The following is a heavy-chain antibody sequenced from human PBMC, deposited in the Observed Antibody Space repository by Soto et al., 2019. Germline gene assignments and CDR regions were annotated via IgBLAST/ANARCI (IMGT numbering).Heavy chain of an antibody. J-gene: IGHJ3*01. CDR3: VRSKSRSSNYSEPYAFDL. D-gene: IGHD2-15*01. CDR1: GYTFTTYG. CDR2: ISVYNGNT. V-gene: IGHV1-18*04. Sequence: ASVKVSCKASGYTFTTYGISWVRQAPGQGLEWMGWISVYNGNTKYAKKFQGRVTMTTDTSTNTAYMDLRSLRSDDTAVYYCVRSKSRSSNYSEPYAFDLWGQGTMVTVSS.